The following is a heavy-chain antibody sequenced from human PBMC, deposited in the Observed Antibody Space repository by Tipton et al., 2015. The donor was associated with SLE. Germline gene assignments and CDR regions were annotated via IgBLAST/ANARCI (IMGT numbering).Heavy chain of an antibody. J-gene: IGHJ4*02. V-gene: IGHV3-49*04. CDR2: IRSKDYGGTP. CDR3: IRDQGGATWSVEY. D-gene: IGHD1-26*01. CDR1: GFTFGDYG. Sequence: RSLRLSCTGSGFTFGDYGMGWVRQAPGKGLEWVGFIRSKDYGGTPEYAASVRGRFHFSRDDAKSIAYLQMNSLKTEDSAVYYCIRDQGGATWSVEYWGQGTLVTVSS.